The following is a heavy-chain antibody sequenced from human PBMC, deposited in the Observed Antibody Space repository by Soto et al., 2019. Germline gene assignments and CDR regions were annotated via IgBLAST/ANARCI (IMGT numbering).Heavy chain of an antibody. D-gene: IGHD6-13*01. V-gene: IGHV4-34*01. Sequence: PSETLSLTCAVYGGSFSGYYWSWIRQPPGKGLEWIGEINHSGSTNYNPSLKSRVTISVDTSKSQFSLKLSSVTAADTAVYYCAREDSSSWYRWYLDLWGRGTMVTVYS. CDR3: AREDSSSWYRWYLDL. CDR1: GGSFSGYY. J-gene: IGHJ2*01. CDR2: INHSGST.